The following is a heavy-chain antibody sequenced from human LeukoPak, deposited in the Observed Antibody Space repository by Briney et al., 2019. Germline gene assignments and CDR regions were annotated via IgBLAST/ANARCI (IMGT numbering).Heavy chain of an antibody. CDR2: IRYDGSNK. Sequence: GGSLRLSCAASGFTFSSYGMHWVRQAPGKGLEWVAFIRYDGSNKYYADSVKGRFTISRDNSKNTLYLQMNSLRAEDTAVYYCAKNGAARPLSYYYYYMDVWGKGTTVTVSS. CDR1: GFTFSSYG. D-gene: IGHD6-6*01. CDR3: AKNGAARPLSYYYYYMDV. J-gene: IGHJ6*03. V-gene: IGHV3-30*02.